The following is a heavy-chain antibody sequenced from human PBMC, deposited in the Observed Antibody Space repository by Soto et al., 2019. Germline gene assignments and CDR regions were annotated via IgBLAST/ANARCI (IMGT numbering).Heavy chain of an antibody. Sequence: SGTLSLTCTVSGDSINGADYYWSWLRQPPGKGLEWIGYIDYSRSDYYNPSLGRRATITIDTSRNQFSLNLMSVTAADTAVYYCARVVQFYDSSGYSFYYFDYWGQGALVTVSS. V-gene: IGHV4-30-4*01. CDR1: GDSINGADYY. D-gene: IGHD3-22*01. J-gene: IGHJ4*02. CDR2: IDYSRSD. CDR3: ARVVQFYDSSGYSFYYFDY.